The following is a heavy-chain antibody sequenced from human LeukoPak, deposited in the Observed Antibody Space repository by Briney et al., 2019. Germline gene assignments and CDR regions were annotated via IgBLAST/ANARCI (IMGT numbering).Heavy chain of an antibody. Sequence: SETLSLTCTVSGGSISRYYWSWIRQPPGKGLEWIGYIYYSGSTNYNPSLKSRVTISVDTSKNQFSLNLSSVSAADTAVYYCARDRSESGSYDWFDPWGQGTLVTVSS. CDR3: ARDRSESGSYDWFDP. V-gene: IGHV4-59*12. CDR1: GGSISRYY. CDR2: IYYSGST. D-gene: IGHD1-26*01. J-gene: IGHJ5*02.